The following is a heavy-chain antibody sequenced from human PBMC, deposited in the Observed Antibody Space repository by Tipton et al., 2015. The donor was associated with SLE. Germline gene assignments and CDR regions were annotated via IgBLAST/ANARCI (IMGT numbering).Heavy chain of an antibody. D-gene: IGHD1-26*01. V-gene: IGHV3-7*01. CDR1: GFTFSTYW. CDR3: ARVLSGPSDY. J-gene: IGHJ4*01. CDR2: IDEDGSGK. Sequence: SLRLSCAASGFTFSTYWMNWVRQAPGKGLEWVANIDEDGSGKYYVDSVKGRFTISRDNDKNSLFLQMNSLRAEDTAVYYCARVLSGPSDYWGQGTLVTVSS.